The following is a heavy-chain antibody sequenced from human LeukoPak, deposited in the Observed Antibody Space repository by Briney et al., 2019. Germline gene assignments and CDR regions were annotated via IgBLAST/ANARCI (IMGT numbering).Heavy chain of an antibody. CDR1: GYTFTSYG. CDR2: ISAYNGNT. J-gene: IGHJ6*03. V-gene: IGHV1-18*01. Sequence: GASVKVSCKASGYTFTSYGISWVRQAPGQGLEWMGWISAYNGNTNYAQKLQGRVTMTTDTSTSTAYMELRSLRSDDTAVYYGARDGSGSYYYYYYYMDVWGKGTTVTVPS. CDR3: ARDGSGSYYYYYYYMDV. D-gene: IGHD3-10*01.